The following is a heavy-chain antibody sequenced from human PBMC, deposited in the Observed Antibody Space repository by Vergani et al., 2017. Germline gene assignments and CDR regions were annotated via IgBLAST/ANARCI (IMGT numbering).Heavy chain of an antibody. V-gene: IGHV1-46*01. D-gene: IGHD3-3*01. J-gene: IGHJ4*02. CDR3: ARAPGRFLEWYR. CDR2: INPSGCST. Sequence: QVQLVQSGAEVKKPGASVKVSCKASGYTFTSYYMHWVRQAPGQGLEWMGIINPSGCSTSYAQKFQGRVTMTRDTSTSTVYMELSSRRSEDTAVYYCARAPGRFLEWYRWGQGTLVTVSS. CDR1: GYTFTSYY.